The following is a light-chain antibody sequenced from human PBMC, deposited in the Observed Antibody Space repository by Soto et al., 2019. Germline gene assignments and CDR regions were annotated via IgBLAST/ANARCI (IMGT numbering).Light chain of an antibody. CDR3: TSYSGSSTRYV. CDR2: DVS. CDR1: SSDVGAYNY. Sequence: QSALTHPASVSGSPVQAIAISCTGTSSDVGAYNYVSWFQQHPGKAPKLMIYDVSNRPPGVSNRFSGSKSGNTASLTISGLQAEEEADYYCTSYSGSSTRYVFGTGTKVTVL. J-gene: IGLJ1*01. V-gene: IGLV2-14*01.